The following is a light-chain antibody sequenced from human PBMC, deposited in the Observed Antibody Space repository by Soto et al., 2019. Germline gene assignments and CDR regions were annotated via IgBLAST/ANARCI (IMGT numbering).Light chain of an antibody. Sequence: EFVLTQSPGTLSLSPGERATLSCRASQTVRNNYLAWYQQKPGQAPRLLIYDASSRATGIPDGFSGGGSGTDFTLTIGRLEPEDFAVYYCQQFSSYPLTFGGGTKVDIK. CDR2: DAS. V-gene: IGKV3-20*01. CDR3: QQFSSYPLT. J-gene: IGKJ4*01. CDR1: QTVRNNY.